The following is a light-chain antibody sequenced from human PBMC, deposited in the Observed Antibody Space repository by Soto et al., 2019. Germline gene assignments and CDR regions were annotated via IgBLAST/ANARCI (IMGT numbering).Light chain of an antibody. V-gene: IGKV3-11*01. CDR1: QSVSSY. CDR3: QQRSNWPPWT. Sequence: EIVLTQSPATLSLSPGERATLSCRASQSVSSYVAWYQQKPGQAPRLLIYDASNRATGIPARFSGSGSGTDFPLTISSLEPEDFAVYYCQQRSNWPPWTFGQGTKVEIK. J-gene: IGKJ1*01. CDR2: DAS.